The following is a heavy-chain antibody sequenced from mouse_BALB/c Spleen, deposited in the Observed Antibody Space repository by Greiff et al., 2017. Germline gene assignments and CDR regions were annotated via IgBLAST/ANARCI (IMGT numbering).Heavy chain of an antibody. D-gene: IGHD1-1*01. Sequence: EVQVEESGGGLVQPGGSRKLSCAASGFTFSSYGMHWVRQAPEKGLEWVAYISSGSSTIYYADKVKGRFTISRDNPKNTLFLQMTSLRSEDTSLCYCARKYCVSNHYAMDYWGQGTSVTVSS. V-gene: IGHV5-17*02. CDR3: ARKYCVSNHYAMDY. CDR2: ISSGSSTI. J-gene: IGHJ4*01. CDR1: GFTFSSYG.